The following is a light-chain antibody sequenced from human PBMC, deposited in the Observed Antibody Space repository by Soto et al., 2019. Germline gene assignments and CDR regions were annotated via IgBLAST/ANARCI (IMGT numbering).Light chain of an antibody. CDR2: AAS. V-gene: IGKV1-9*01. CDR3: QQLKSYLLT. CDR1: QGISSY. J-gene: IGKJ4*01. Sequence: IQLTQSPSSMSASVGDRVTITCRASQGISSYLAWDQQKPGKAPKRLIYAASTLQSGVPSRFSGSGSGTDFTLTISSLQPEDFATYYCQQLKSYLLTFGGGTKVEIK.